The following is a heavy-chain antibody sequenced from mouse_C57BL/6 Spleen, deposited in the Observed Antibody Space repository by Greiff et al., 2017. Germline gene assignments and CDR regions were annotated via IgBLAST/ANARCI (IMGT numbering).Heavy chain of an antibody. CDR2: IDPSDSYT. V-gene: IGHV1-50*01. CDR3: ARGGSSFYAMDY. J-gene: IGHJ4*01. D-gene: IGHD1-1*01. Sequence: QVQLQQPGAELVKPGASVKLSCKASGYTFTSYWMQWVKQRPGQGLEWIGEIDPSDSYTNYNQKFKGKATLTVDTSSSTAYMQLSSLTSEDSAVYYCARGGSSFYAMDYWGQGTSVTVSS. CDR1: GYTFTSYW.